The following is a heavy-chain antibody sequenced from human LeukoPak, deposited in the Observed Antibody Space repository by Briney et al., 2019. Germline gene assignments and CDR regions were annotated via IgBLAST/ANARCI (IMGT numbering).Heavy chain of an antibody. V-gene: IGHV3-23*01. CDR1: GFTFSSYE. CDR3: AKDQVTMIVVARPYYFDY. CDR2: ISGSGGST. Sequence: PGGSLRLSCAASGFTFSSYEMNWVRQAPGKGLEWVSAISGSGGSTYYADSVKGRFTISRDNSKNTLYLQMNSLRAEDTAVYYCAKDQVTMIVVARPYYFDYWGQGTLVTVSS. D-gene: IGHD3-22*01. J-gene: IGHJ4*02.